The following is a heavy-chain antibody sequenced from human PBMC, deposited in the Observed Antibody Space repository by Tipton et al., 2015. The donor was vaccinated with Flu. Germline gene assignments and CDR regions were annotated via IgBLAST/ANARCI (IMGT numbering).Heavy chain of an antibody. V-gene: IGHV3-23*01. D-gene: IGHD5-12*01. CDR2: LSHTGGTT. J-gene: IGHJ4*02. CDR3: AKDAISGYYQYYFDF. CDR1: GFSFSSYA. Sequence: SLRLSCAASGFSFSSYAMSWVRQAPGKGLDWVSSLSHTGGTTYYSDSVRGRFTISRDNSKNTLYLQMNSLRADDTAVYYCAKDAISGYYQYYFDFWGQGTLVPVSS.